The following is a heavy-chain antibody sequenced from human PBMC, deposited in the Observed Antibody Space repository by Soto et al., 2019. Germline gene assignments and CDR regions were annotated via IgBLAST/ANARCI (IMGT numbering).Heavy chain of an antibody. CDR3: ARVGTAPGILYGMDV. Sequence: PSETLSLTCTVSGGSISSGDYYWSWIRQPPGKGLEWIGYIYYSGSTYYNPSLKSRVTISVDTSKNQFSLKLSSVTAADTAVYYCARVGTAPGILYGMDVWGQGTTVTVSS. CDR1: GGSISSGDYY. D-gene: IGHD5-18*01. CDR2: IYYSGST. V-gene: IGHV4-30-4*01. J-gene: IGHJ6*02.